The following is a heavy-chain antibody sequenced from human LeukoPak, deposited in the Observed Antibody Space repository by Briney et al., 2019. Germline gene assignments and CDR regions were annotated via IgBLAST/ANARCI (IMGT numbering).Heavy chain of an antibody. Sequence: GGSLRLSCAASGFTFSDYYMSWIRQAPGKGLEWVSYISSSGSTIYYADSVKGRFTISRDNAKNSLYLQMNSLRAEDTAVYYCARDQLPACGGDCYQFNYYYYGMDVWGQGTTVTVSS. D-gene: IGHD2-21*02. CDR3: ARDQLPACGGDCYQFNYYYYGMDV. CDR1: GFTFSDYY. CDR2: ISSSGSTI. V-gene: IGHV3-11*01. J-gene: IGHJ6*02.